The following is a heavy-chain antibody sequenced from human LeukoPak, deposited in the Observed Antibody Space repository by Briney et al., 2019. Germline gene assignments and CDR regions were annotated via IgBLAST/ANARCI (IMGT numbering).Heavy chain of an antibody. CDR3: ATIWYSSSSPWFDP. V-gene: IGHV4-34*01. D-gene: IGHD6-6*01. CDR1: GGSFSSYY. CDR2: INHSGST. Sequence: SETLSLTCAVYGGSFSSYYWSWIRQPPGKGLEWIGEINHSGSTNYNPSLKSRVTISVDTSKNQFSLKLSSVTAADTAVYYCATIWYSSSSPWFDPWGQGTLVTVSS. J-gene: IGHJ5*02.